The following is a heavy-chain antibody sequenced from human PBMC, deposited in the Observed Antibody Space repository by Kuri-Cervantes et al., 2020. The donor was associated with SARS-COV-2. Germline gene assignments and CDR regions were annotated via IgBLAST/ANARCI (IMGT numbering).Heavy chain of an antibody. V-gene: IGHV4-34*01. J-gene: IGHJ6*03. Sequence: GSLRLSCAVYGGSFSGYYWSWIRQPPGKGLEWIGEINHSGSTSYNPSLKSRVTISVDTSKNQFSLKLSSVTAADTAVYYCARIVNYSKGNWNYGYYYYMDVWGKGTTVTVSS. CDR3: ARIVNYSKGNWNYGYYYYMDV. CDR1: GGSFSGYY. D-gene: IGHD1-7*01. CDR2: INHSGST.